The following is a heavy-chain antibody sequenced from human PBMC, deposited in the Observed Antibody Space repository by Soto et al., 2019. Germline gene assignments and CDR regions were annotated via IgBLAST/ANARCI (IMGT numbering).Heavy chain of an antibody. J-gene: IGHJ4*02. CDR3: ARGGHVVVVTAAFDY. Sequence: QVQLMQSGAEVKKPGASVKVSCKASGDTFTNYYIHWVWQAPGQGLEWMGTVNPSGGHTTYSQNFRRRVTMTRDTSTSTLYMELTSLTSDDTAVYYCARGGHVVVVTAAFDYWGQGTLVTVSS. CDR2: VNPSGGHT. CDR1: GDTFTNYY. D-gene: IGHD2-21*02. V-gene: IGHV1-46*01.